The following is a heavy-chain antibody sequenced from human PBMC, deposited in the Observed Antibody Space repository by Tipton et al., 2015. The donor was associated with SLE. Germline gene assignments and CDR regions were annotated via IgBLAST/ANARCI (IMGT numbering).Heavy chain of an antibody. CDR2: IYHSGST. D-gene: IGHD3-16*01. Sequence: TLSLTCTVSGGSISSSSYYWGWIRQPPGKGLEWIGSIYHSGSTYYNPSLKSRVTISVDTSKNPFSLKLSSVTAADTAVYYCAGGTYYDYIWGSYGGFDYWGQGTLVTVSS. CDR3: AGGTYYDYIWGSYGGFDY. J-gene: IGHJ4*02. V-gene: IGHV4-39*07. CDR1: GGSISSSSYY.